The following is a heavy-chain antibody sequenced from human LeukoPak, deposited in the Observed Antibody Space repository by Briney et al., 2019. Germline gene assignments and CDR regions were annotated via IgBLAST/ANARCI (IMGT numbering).Heavy chain of an antibody. D-gene: IGHD6-19*01. V-gene: IGHV3-7*01. J-gene: IGHJ4*02. CDR2: IKQDGGDK. CDR3: ARDQPVAALDY. CDR1: GFTFSSHW. Sequence: GGSLRLSCAASGFTFSSHWMSWVRQAPGKGLEWVANIKQDGGDKYYVDSVKGRFTISRDNAKNSLYLQMNSLRAEDTAVYFCARDQPVAALDYWGQGTPVTVSS.